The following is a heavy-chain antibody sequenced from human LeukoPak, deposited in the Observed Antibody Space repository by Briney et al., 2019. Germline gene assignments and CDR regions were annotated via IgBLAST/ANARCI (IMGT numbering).Heavy chain of an antibody. J-gene: IGHJ4*02. CDR3: ARGGTPSPRYYYDSKNY. CDR1: GFTFSSYS. CDR2: ISSSSSYI. D-gene: IGHD3-22*01. V-gene: IGHV3-21*01. Sequence: PGGSLRLSCAASGFTFSSYSMNWVRQAPGKGLEWVSSISSSSSYIYYADSVKGRFTISRDNAKNSLYLQMNSLRAEDTAVYYCARGGTPSPRYYYDSKNYWGQGTLVTVSS.